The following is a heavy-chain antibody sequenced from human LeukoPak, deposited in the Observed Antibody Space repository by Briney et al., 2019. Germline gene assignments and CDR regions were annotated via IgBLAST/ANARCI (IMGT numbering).Heavy chain of an antibody. CDR2: INHSGST. D-gene: IGHD5-18*01. CDR1: GGSFSGYY. Sequence: SETLSLTCAVYGGSFSGYYWSWIRQPPGKGLEWIGEINHSGSTNYNPSLKSRVTISVDTSKNQFSLKLSSVTAADTAVYYCARVGGLGVDTAMVFRFDYWGQGTLVTVSS. J-gene: IGHJ4*02. CDR3: ARVGGLGVDTAMVFRFDY. V-gene: IGHV4-34*01.